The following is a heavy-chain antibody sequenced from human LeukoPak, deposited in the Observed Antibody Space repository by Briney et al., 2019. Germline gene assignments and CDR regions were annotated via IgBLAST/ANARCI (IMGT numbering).Heavy chain of an antibody. V-gene: IGHV3-7*01. D-gene: IGHD1-26*01. CDR2: IKQDGSET. CDR1: GFTFSTYW. Sequence: PGGSLRLSCAASGFTFSTYWMSWVRQAPGKGLEWVAIIKQDGSETYYLDSVKGRFTISRDNAENSLYLQMNSLRAEDTAVYYCARDTSSIVGPRFDYWGQGTPVTVSS. CDR3: ARDTSSIVGPRFDY. J-gene: IGHJ4*02.